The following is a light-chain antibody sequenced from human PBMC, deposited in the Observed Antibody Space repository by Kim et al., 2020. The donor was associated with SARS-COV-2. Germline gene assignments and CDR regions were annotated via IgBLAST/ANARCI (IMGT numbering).Light chain of an antibody. V-gene: IGLV3-1*01. CDR3: QAWDSRAYV. CDR2: QDS. CDR1: KLGDKY. Sequence: SYELTQPPSVSVSPGQTASITCSGDKLGDKYACWYQQKPGQSPVLVIYQDSKRPSGIPERISGSNSGNTATLTISGTQAMDEADYYCQAWDSRAYVFGTGTKVTVL. J-gene: IGLJ1*01.